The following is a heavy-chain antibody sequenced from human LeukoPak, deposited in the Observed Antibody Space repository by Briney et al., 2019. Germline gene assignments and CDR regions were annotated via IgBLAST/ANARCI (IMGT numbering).Heavy chain of an antibody. V-gene: IGHV4-59*08. D-gene: IGHD1-26*01. CDR3: ARHVGDSNWFDP. CDR2: IYYSGST. J-gene: IGHJ5*02. CDR1: GGSISSYY. Sequence: SETLSFTCTVSGGSISSYYWSWIRQPPGKGLEWIGYIYYSGSTNYNPSLKSRVTISVDTSKNQFSLKLSSVTAADTAVYYCARHVGDSNWFDPWGQGTLVTVSS.